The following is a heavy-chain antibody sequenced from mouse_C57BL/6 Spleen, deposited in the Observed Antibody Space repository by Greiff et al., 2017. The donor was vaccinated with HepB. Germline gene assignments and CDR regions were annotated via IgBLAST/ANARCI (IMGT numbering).Heavy chain of an antibody. CDR1: GYAFSSSW. CDR2: IYPGDGDT. Sequence: QVQLQQSGPELVKPGASVKISCKASGYAFSSSWMNWVKQRPGKGLEWIGRIYPGDGDTNYNGKFKGKATLTADKSSSTAYMQRSSLTSEDSAVYFCGRSNTMVTTAYWGQGTTLTVYS. V-gene: IGHV1-82*01. CDR3: GRSNTMVTTAY. J-gene: IGHJ2*01. D-gene: IGHD2-2*01.